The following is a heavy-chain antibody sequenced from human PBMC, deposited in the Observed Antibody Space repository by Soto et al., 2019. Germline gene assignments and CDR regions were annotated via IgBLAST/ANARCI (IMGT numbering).Heavy chain of an antibody. D-gene: IGHD3-10*01. Sequence: PGGSLRLSCAASGFTFSSYSMNWVRQAPGKGLEWVSSISSSSSYIYYADSVKGRFTISRDNAKNSLYLQMDSLRAEDTAVYYCARVRYYYGSGTHDAFDIWGQGTMVTVSS. CDR1: GFTFSSYS. CDR2: ISSSSSYI. J-gene: IGHJ3*02. V-gene: IGHV3-21*01. CDR3: ARVRYYYGSGTHDAFDI.